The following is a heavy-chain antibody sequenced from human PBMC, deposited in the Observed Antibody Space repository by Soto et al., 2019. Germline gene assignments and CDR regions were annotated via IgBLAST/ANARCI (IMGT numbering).Heavy chain of an antibody. CDR2: INPNSGGT. J-gene: IGHJ6*03. CDR3: ARAGSSLANYYYYYMDV. CDR1: GYTFTGYY. Sequence: ASVKVSCKASGYTFTGYYMHRVRQAPGQGLEWMGWINPNSGGTNYAQKFQGWVTMTRDTSISTAYMELSRLRSDDTAVYYCARAGSSLANYYYYYMDVWGKGTTVTVSS. D-gene: IGHD6-6*01. V-gene: IGHV1-2*04.